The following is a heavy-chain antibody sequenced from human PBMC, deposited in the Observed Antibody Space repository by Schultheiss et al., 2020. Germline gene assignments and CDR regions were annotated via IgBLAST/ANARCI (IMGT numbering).Heavy chain of an antibody. D-gene: IGHD2-8*01. CDR3: AGQSMTEYYFHY. CDR2: ISYSGTT. V-gene: IGHV4-31*03. CDR1: GGTISSGYYY. Sequence: SETLSLTCSVSGGTISSGYYYWTWIRQSPGKGLEWIGHISYSGTTFYKSSLGSRVSISLDTSQNQFSLRLTSMTAADTAVYFCAGQSMTEYYFHYWGQGTLVTVSS. J-gene: IGHJ4*02.